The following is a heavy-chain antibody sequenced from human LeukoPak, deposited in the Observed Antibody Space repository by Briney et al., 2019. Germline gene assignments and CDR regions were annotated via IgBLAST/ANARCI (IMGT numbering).Heavy chain of an antibody. J-gene: IGHJ5*02. Sequence: ASVKVSCKASGYTFTSYDINWVRQATGQGLEWMGWMNPNSGNTGYAQKFQGRVTMTRNTSISTAYMELSSLRSEDTAVYYCARDLGYCSGGSCYGPLINWFDPWGQGTLVTVSS. CDR1: GYTFTSYD. CDR2: MNPNSGNT. D-gene: IGHD2-15*01. V-gene: IGHV1-8*01. CDR3: ARDLGYCSGGSCYGPLINWFDP.